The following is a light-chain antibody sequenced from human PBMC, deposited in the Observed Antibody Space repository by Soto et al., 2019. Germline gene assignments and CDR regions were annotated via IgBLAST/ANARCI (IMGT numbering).Light chain of an antibody. CDR1: QSVSSSY. J-gene: IGKJ1*01. CDR3: QQYGSSPMT. Sequence: EIVLTQSPGTLSLSPEERATLSCRASQSVSSSYLAWYQQKPGQAPRLLIYGASSRATGIPDRFSGSGSGTDFTLTISRLEPEDFAVYYCQQYGSSPMTFGQGTKVDIK. CDR2: GAS. V-gene: IGKV3-20*01.